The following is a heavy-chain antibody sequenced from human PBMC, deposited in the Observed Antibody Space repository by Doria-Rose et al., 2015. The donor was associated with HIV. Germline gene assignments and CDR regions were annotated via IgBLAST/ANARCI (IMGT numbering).Heavy chain of an antibody. CDR3: RIHSLSSSALGH. Sequence: QVQLVQSGAEVKKPGASVTVSRKTSGYTFSAYAIHWVRQAPGQRLEWMGWLNVGNGDTRYSRKFQDRVTITSDTSADTGYMALSSLRSEDTAVYCARIHSLSSSALGHWGQGTLVTGSS. J-gene: IGHJ4*02. CDR2: LNVGNGDT. V-gene: IGHV1-3*01. CDR1: GYTFSAYA. D-gene: IGHD6-13*01.